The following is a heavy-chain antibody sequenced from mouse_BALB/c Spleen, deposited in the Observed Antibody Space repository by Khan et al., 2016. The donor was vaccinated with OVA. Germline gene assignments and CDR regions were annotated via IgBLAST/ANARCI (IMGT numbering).Heavy chain of an antibody. Sequence: VRLQQSGPELVKPGASVKVSCKASGYSFTDYNMFLVKQSHGKSLEWIGYIDPYNGGTSYNQKFKGKATLTVDKSSSTAFMHLSSLTSEDSAVFYWARTEYYGSSYYFDYWGQGTTLTVSS. D-gene: IGHD1-1*01. CDR3: ARTEYYGSSYYFDY. J-gene: IGHJ2*01. V-gene: IGHV1S135*01. CDR2: IDPYNGGT. CDR1: GYSFTDYN.